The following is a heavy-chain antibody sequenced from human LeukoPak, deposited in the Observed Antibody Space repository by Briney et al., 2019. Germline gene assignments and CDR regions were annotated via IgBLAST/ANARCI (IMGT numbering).Heavy chain of an antibody. V-gene: IGHV3-30*02. J-gene: IGHJ4*02. CDR3: AKDNRCGSGWYLSSDYFDY. Sequence: GGSLRLSCAASGFTFSSYGMHWVRQAPGKGLEWVAFIRYDGSNKYYADSVKGRFTISRDNSKNTLYLQMNSLRAEDTAVYYCAKDNRCGSGWYLSSDYFDYWGQGTLVTVSS. CDR2: IRYDGSNK. D-gene: IGHD6-19*01. CDR1: GFTFSSYG.